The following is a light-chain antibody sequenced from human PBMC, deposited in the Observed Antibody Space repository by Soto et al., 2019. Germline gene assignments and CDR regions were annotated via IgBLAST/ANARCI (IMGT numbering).Light chain of an antibody. CDR3: RSYTSRSPYV. CDR2: DFS. J-gene: IGLJ1*01. Sequence: QSVLTQPASVSGSPGQSITISCTGTSSDIGNDNYVSWYQQDPGKAPKLMIYDFSNRPSGFSNRFSGSKSGITASLTISGLQAEDEADSYCRSYTSRSPYVFATGTKLTVL. CDR1: SSDIGNDNY. V-gene: IGLV2-14*01.